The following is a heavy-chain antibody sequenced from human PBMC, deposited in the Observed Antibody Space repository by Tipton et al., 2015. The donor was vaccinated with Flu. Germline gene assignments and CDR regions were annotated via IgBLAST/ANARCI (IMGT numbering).Heavy chain of an antibody. V-gene: IGHV1-18*01. Sequence: QLVQSGAEVKKPGASVKVSCKASGYTFTNYGIRWVRQAPGQGLKWLGWIDGYNGNTNYAQKFQGRVTMATDTATSTAYMELRSLRFDDTAVYYCARAYYYDSSGYYPIRFYVFDIWGQGTLVTDSS. D-gene: IGHD3-22*01. CDR2: IDGYNGNT. CDR3: ARAYYYDSSGYYPIRFYVFDI. CDR1: GYTFTNYG. J-gene: IGHJ3*02.